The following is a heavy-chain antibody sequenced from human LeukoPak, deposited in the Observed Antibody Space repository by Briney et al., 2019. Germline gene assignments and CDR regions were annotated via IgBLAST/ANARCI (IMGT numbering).Heavy chain of an antibody. CDR1: GGSISSSSYY. J-gene: IGHJ5*02. D-gene: IGHD2-2*01. CDR3: ARSGRYCSSTSCYVSRFDP. CDR2: IYYSGST. V-gene: IGHV4-39*07. Sequence: SESLSLTCTVSGGSISSSSYYWGWIRQPPGKGLEWTGNIYYSGSTYYNPSLKSRVTISVDTSKNHFSLKLSSATAADTAVYYCARSGRYCSSTSCYVSRFDPWGQGTLVTVSS.